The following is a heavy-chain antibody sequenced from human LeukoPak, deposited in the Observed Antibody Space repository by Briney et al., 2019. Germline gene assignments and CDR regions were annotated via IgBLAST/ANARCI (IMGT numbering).Heavy chain of an antibody. CDR2: ISAYNGNT. CDR1: GYTFTSYG. J-gene: IGHJ5*02. Sequence: ASVKVSCKASGYTFTSYGISWVRQAPGQGLERMGWISAYNGNTNYAQKLQGRVTMTTDTSTSTAYMELRSLRSDDTAVYYCARDGGIVVVPAANNWFDPWSQGTLVTVSS. CDR3: ARDGGIVVVPAANNWFDP. D-gene: IGHD2-2*01. V-gene: IGHV1-18*01.